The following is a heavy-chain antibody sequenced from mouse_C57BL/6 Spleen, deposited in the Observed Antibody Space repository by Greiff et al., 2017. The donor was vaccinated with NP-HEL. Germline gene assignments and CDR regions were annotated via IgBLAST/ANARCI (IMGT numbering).Heavy chain of an antibody. V-gene: IGHV5-4*01. D-gene: IGHD4-1*01. CDR1: GFTFSSYA. CDR2: ISDGGSYT. CDR3: ARETGREAWFAY. J-gene: IGHJ3*01. Sequence: EVKLMESGGGLVKPGGSLKLSCAASGFTFSSYAMSWVRQTPEKRLEWVATISDGGSYTYYPDNVKGRFTISRDNAKNNLYLQRSHLKSEDTAMYYCARETGREAWFAYWGQGTLVTVSA.